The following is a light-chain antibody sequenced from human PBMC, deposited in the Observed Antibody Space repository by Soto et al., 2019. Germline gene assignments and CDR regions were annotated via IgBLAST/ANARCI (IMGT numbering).Light chain of an antibody. J-gene: IGKJ2*01. CDR2: TAS. V-gene: IGKV3-20*01. CDR3: QLYGSSPPYI. CDR1: QSVSSSS. Sequence: EIVLTQSPGTLSLSAGERATLSWRASQSVSSSSLAWYQQRPGQAPRLLIFTASSRATGTPDRFSGSGSGTDFTLTISRLEPEDFAVYYCQLYGSSPPYIFGPGTKVDI.